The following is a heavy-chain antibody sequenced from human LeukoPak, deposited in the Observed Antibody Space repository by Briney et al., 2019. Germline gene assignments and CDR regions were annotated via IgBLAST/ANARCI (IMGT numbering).Heavy chain of an antibody. CDR1: GGSISSGSYY. D-gene: IGHD6-19*01. CDR3: ARVQQWLLHFDY. CDR2: IYTSGST. V-gene: IGHV4-61*02. J-gene: IGHJ4*02. Sequence: SETLSLTCTVSGGSISSGSYYWSWLRQPAGKGLEWIGRIYTSGSTNYNPSLKSRVTISVDTSKNQFSLKLSSVTAADTAVYYCARVQQWLLHFDYWGQGTLVTVSS.